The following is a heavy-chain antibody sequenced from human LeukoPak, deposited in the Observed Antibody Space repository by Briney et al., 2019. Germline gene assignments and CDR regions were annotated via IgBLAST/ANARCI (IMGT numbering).Heavy chain of an antibody. CDR3: ASTRGDLSDAFDI. CDR2: IYSGGST. CDR1: GFTFSSYA. J-gene: IGHJ3*02. Sequence: GGSLRLSCAASGFTFSSYAMSWVRQAPGKGLEWVSVIYSGGSTYYADSVKGRFTISRDNSKNTLYLQMNSLRAEDTAVYYCASTRGDLSDAFDIWGQGTMVTVSS. D-gene: IGHD3-10*01. V-gene: IGHV3-53*01.